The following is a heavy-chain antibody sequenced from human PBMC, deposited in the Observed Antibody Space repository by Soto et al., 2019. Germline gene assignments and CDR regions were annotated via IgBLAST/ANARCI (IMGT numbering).Heavy chain of an antibody. J-gene: IGHJ4*02. Sequence: PGGSLRLSCAASGFTFSNYAMSWVRQAPGKGLEWVSSISGGGGNTFYAGSVRGRFTISRDNSKHTLYLQINSLRAEDTAVYYCAKIIGRLPDKYYFDYWGQGTLVTVSS. CDR1: GFTFSNYA. CDR3: AKIIGRLPDKYYFDY. CDR2: ISGGGGNT. D-gene: IGHD4-17*01. V-gene: IGHV3-23*01.